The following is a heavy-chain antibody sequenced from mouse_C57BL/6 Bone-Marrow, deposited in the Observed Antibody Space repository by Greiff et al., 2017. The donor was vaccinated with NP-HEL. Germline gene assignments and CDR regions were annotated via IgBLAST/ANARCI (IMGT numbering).Heavy chain of an antibody. J-gene: IGHJ2*01. CDR3: ARDRGYYGSRNLDY. Sequence: EVKLMESGGGLVKPGGSLKLSCAASGLTFSSYAMSWVRQTPEKRLEWVATISDGGSYTYYPDNVKGRFTISRDNAKNNLYLQMSHLKSEDTAMYYCARDRGYYGSRNLDYWGQGTTLTVSS. CDR2: ISDGGSYT. CDR1: GLTFSSYA. D-gene: IGHD1-1*01. V-gene: IGHV5-4*01.